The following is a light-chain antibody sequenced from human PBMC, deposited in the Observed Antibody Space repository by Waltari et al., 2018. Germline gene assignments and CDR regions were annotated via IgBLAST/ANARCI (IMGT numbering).Light chain of an antibody. CDR2: DVS. V-gene: IGLV2-11*01. J-gene: IGLJ3*02. CDR1: SSAVGGYNY. CDR3: CSYAGSYTSWV. Sequence: QSALTQPRSVSGSPGRSVPISCNGTSSAVGGYNYVSWYQQHPGKAPKLMIYDVSKRPSGVPDRFSGSKSGNTASLTISGLQAEDEADYYCCSYAGSYTSWVFGGGTKLTVL.